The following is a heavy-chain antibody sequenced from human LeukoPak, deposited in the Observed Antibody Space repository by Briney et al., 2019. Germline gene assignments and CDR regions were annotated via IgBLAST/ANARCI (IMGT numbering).Heavy chain of an antibody. CDR3: AKDYGGNIFDAFDI. CDR2: ISWNSGSI. V-gene: IGHV3-9*03. CDR1: GFTFDDYA. Sequence: PGRSLRLSCAASGFTFDDYAMHWVRQAPGKGLEWASGISWNSGSIGYADSVKGRFTIPRDNAKNSLYLQMNSLRAEDMALYYCAKDYGGNIFDAFDIWGQGTMVTVSS. D-gene: IGHD4-23*01. J-gene: IGHJ3*02.